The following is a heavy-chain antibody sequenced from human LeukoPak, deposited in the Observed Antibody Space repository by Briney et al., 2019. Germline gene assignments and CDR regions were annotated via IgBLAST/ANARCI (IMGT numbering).Heavy chain of an antibody. D-gene: IGHD3-10*01. J-gene: IGHJ5*02. CDR1: GFTFSSYW. CDR3: AKDLGILWFGEEGWFDP. CDR2: ISSDGSST. V-gene: IGHV3-74*01. Sequence: HTGGSLRLSCAASGFTFSSYWMHWVRQAPGKGLVWVSRISSDGSSTTYADSVKGRFTISRDNAKNTLYLQMNSLRAEDTAVYYCAKDLGILWFGEEGWFDPWGQGTLVTVSS.